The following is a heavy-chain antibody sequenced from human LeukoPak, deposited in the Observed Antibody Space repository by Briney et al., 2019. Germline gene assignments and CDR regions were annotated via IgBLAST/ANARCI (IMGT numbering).Heavy chain of an antibody. V-gene: IGHV4-39*01. J-gene: IGHJ4*02. CDR3: ARHVEIAVAGPIDY. CDR2: IYYSGST. CDR1: GGSISSSRDY. D-gene: IGHD6-19*01. Sequence: SGTLSLTCTVSGGSISSSRDYWGWIRQPPGKGLEWIGGIYYSGSTYYNPSLKSRVTISVDTSKNQFSLKLSSVTAADTAVYYCARHVEIAVAGPIDYWGQGTLVTVSS.